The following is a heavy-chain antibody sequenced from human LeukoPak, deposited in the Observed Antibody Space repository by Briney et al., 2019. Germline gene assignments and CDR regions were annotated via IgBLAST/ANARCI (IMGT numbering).Heavy chain of an antibody. D-gene: IGHD1-7*01. CDR3: ASQEAYNWNLGP. V-gene: IGHV4-34*01. Sequence: KPSETLSLTCAVYGGSFSGYYWSWIRQPPGKGLEWIGEINHSGSTNYNPSLKSRVTISVDTSKNQFSLKLSSVTAADTAVYYCASQEAYNWNLGPWGQGTLVTVSS. CDR1: GGSFSGYY. J-gene: IGHJ4*02. CDR2: INHSGST.